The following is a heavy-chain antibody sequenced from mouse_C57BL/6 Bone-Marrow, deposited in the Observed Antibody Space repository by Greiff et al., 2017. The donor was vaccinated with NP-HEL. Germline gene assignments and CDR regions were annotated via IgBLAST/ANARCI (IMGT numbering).Heavy chain of an antibody. V-gene: IGHV1-64*01. J-gene: IGHJ3*01. Sequence: QVQLQQPGAELVKPGASVKLSCTASGYTFTSYWMHWVKQRPGQGLEWIGMIHPNSGSTNYYEKFKSKATLTVDKSSSTAYMQLSSLTSEDSAVYYGARGLKRGFAYWGQGTLVTVSA. CDR2: IHPNSGST. CDR3: ARGLKRGFAY. D-gene: IGHD1-3*01. CDR1: GYTFTSYW.